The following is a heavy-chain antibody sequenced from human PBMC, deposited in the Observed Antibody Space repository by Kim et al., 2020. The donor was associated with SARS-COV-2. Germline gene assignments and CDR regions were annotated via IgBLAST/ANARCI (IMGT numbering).Heavy chain of an antibody. CDR3: ANFES. Sequence: GGSLSLSCAASGFTFSVYGMHWVRQAPGKGLEWVAVIRSDGSHKYYADSVKGRFTISRDNSKNMVYLQMNSLRAEDTAVYYCANFESWGQGTLVTVSS. J-gene: IGHJ4*02. V-gene: IGHV3-33*06. CDR1: GFTFSVYG. CDR2: IRSDGSHK.